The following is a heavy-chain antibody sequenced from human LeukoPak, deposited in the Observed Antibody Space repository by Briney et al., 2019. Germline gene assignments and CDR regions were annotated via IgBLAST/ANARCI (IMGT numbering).Heavy chain of an antibody. CDR3: ARPSGSYRAEYFQH. CDR2: IYYSGRT. J-gene: IGHJ1*01. D-gene: IGHD1-26*01. CDR1: GDSISSTSYY. V-gene: IGHV4-39*01. Sequence: PSETLSLTYTVSGDSISSTSYYWGWIRQPPGKGLEWIGTIYYSGRTYYNPSLKSRVTIFVDTAKNQVSLKLSSVTAADTAVYCCARPSGSYRAEYFQHWGQGTLVTVSS.